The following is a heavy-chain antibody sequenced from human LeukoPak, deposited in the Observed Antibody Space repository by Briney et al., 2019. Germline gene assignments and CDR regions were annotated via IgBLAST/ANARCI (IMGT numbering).Heavy chain of an antibody. D-gene: IGHD3-22*01. CDR2: IYYSGST. J-gene: IGHJ3*02. CDR1: GGSISSGGYY. Sequence: SETLSLTCTVSGGSISSGGYYWSWIRQHPGKGLEWIGYIYYSGSTDYNPSLKSRVTISVDTSKNQFSLKLSSVTAADTAVYYCARGADPDNYYDSSGYYYRNDAFDIWGQGTMVTVSS. CDR3: ARGADPDNYYDSSGYYYRNDAFDI. V-gene: IGHV4-31*03.